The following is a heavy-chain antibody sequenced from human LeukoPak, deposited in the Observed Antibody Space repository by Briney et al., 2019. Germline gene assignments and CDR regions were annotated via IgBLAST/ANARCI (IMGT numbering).Heavy chain of an antibody. J-gene: IGHJ6*02. Sequence: PGGSLRLSCAASGITVTSNYMSWVRRAPGKGLEWVSVIYTGGNTYYADSVKGRFTISRDNSKNTLYLQMNSLRAEDTAVYYCARDLSSSWYVDYYYGMDVWGQGTTVTVSS. CDR1: GITVTSNY. CDR2: IYTGGNT. D-gene: IGHD6-13*01. V-gene: IGHV3-66*02. CDR3: ARDLSSSWYVDYYYGMDV.